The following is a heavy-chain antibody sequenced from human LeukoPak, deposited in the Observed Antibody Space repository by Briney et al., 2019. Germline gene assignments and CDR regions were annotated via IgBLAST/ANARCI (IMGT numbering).Heavy chain of an antibody. J-gene: IGHJ4*02. CDR3: SGGRRGMFDY. CDR1: GFTFSSYG. D-gene: IGHD2-8*02. Sequence: PGGSLRLSCAASGFTFSSYGMHWVRQAPGKGLEWVAVISYDGSNKYYADSVKGRFTISRDNSKNTLYLQMNSLRAEDTAVYYCSGGRRGMFDYWGQGTLVTVSS. CDR2: ISYDGSNK. V-gene: IGHV3-30*03.